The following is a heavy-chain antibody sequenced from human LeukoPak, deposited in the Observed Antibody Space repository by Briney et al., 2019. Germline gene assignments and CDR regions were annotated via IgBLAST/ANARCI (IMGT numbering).Heavy chain of an antibody. D-gene: IGHD3-10*01. CDR3: ARGVHYYGSGSLNWFDP. CDR2: VYTSGST. Sequence: SETLSLTCTVSGGSINTFYWSWIRQPAGKGLEWIGRVYTSGSTNYNPSLKSRVTISIDTSKNQFSLKLSSVTAADTAMYYCARGVHYYGSGSLNWFDPWGQGTLVTVSS. V-gene: IGHV4-4*07. CDR1: GGSINTFY. J-gene: IGHJ5*02.